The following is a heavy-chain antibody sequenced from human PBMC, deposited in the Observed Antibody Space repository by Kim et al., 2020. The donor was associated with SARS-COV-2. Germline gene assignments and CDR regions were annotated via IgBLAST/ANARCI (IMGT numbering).Heavy chain of an antibody. CDR2: STI. Sequence: STIYYADSVKGRFTISRDNAKNSLYLQMNSLGDEDTAVYYWATSQLSPIDYWGQGTLFIVSS. D-gene: IGHD2-2*01. CDR3: ATSQLSPIDY. J-gene: IGHJ4*02. V-gene: IGHV3-48*02.